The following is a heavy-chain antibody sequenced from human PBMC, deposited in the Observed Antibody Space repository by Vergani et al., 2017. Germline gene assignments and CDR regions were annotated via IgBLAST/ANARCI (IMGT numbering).Heavy chain of an antibody. CDR3: ARDRTPPDDAFDI. D-gene: IGHD1-14*01. J-gene: IGHJ3*02. CDR2: IWYDGSNK. V-gene: IGHV3-33*08. CDR1: GFTFSSYG. Sequence: QVQLVESGGGVVQPGRSLRLSCAASGFTFSSYGMHWVRQAPGKGLEWVAVIWYDGSNKYYADSVKGRFTISRDNSKNTLYLQMNSLRAEDTAVYYCARDRTPPDDAFDIWGQGTMVTVSS.